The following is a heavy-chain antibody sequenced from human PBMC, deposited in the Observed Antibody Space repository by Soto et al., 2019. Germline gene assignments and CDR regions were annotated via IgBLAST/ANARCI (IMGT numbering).Heavy chain of an antibody. J-gene: IGHJ3*01. CDR2: IYSSGST. CDR1: GFTLSSND. CDR3: ATRPLLPGAP. V-gene: IGHV3-53*01. D-gene: IGHD3-22*01. Sequence: EVQLVESGGGLIQPGGSLRLSCAASGFTLSSNDMNWVRQAPGKGLEWVSLIYSSGSTSYADSVKGRFTISGDNSKTTLYLQRSSLRAEDTAVYYCATRPLLPGAPWGQGTMVTVSS.